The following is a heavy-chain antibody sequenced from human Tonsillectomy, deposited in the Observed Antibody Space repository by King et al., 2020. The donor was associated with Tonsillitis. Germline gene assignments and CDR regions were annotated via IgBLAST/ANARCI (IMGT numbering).Heavy chain of an antibody. V-gene: IGHV3-48*03. CDR2: ISSSGSTI. CDR1: GFTFSSYE. Sequence: VQLVESGGGLVQPGGSLRLSCAASGFTFSSYEMNWVRQAPGKGLEWVSYISSSGSTIYYADSVKGRFTISRDNAKNSLYLQMNSLRAEDTAVYYCARLKATSGSYGLNRPMDYWGQGTLVTVSS. CDR3: ARLKATSGSYGLNRPMDY. J-gene: IGHJ4*02. D-gene: IGHD1-26*01.